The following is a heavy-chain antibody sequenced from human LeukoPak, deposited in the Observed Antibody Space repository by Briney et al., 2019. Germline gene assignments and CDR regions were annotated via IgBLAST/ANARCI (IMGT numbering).Heavy chain of an antibody. Sequence: GGSLRLSCAVSGFTFSDYYMSWIRQAPGKGLEWVSYISSSGSTIYYADSVKGRFTISRDNAKNSLYLQMNSLRAEDTAVYYCARALAAPAFDYWGQGTLVTVSS. CDR3: ARALAAPAFDY. CDR2: ISSSGSTI. J-gene: IGHJ4*02. V-gene: IGHV3-11*01. CDR1: GFTFSDYY. D-gene: IGHD6-19*01.